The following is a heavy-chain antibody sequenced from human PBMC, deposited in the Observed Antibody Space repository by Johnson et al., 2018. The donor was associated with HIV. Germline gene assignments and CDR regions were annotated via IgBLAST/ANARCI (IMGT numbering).Heavy chain of an antibody. CDR2: ISDSGGGT. CDR1: GFTFSSYA. Sequence: VQLVESGGELVRPGGSLTLSCAASGFTFSSYAMSWVRQAPGKGLEWVSAISDSGGGTYSADSVKGRFTISRDNSKNTLYLQMNSLRAEDTAVYYCAKEEGLAAAGTGEAFDIWGQGTMVTVSS. V-gene: IGHV3-23*04. J-gene: IGHJ3*02. CDR3: AKEEGLAAAGTGEAFDI. D-gene: IGHD6-13*01.